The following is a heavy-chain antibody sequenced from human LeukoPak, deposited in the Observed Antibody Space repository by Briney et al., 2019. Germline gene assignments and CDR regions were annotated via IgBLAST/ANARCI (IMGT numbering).Heavy chain of an antibody. CDR3: ARMAVLGSSSDYYYYYGMDV. CDR2: IRAYNGNT. V-gene: IGHV1-18*01. D-gene: IGHD6-6*01. CDR1: GYTFTSYG. J-gene: IGHJ6*02. Sequence: ASVKVSCKASGYTFTSYGISWVRQAPGQGLEWMGWIRAYNGNTNYAQKFQGRVTMARDTSISTAYMELSRLRSDDTAVYYCARMAVLGSSSDYYYYYGMDVWGQGTTVTVSS.